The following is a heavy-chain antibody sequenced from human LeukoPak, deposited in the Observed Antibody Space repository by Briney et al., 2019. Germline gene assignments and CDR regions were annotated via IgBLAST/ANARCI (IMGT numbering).Heavy chain of an antibody. Sequence: GGSLRLSCAATGFIFSNYAMNWVRQAPGKGLEWVSIISGSGDSTHYADSVKGRFTISRDNTDNSLYLQMNNLRADDTALYYCARDVEVAGIRDSWGQGTVVTVSS. V-gene: IGHV3-23*01. CDR1: GFIFSNYA. D-gene: IGHD6-19*01. CDR2: ISGSGDST. J-gene: IGHJ4*02. CDR3: ARDVEVAGIRDS.